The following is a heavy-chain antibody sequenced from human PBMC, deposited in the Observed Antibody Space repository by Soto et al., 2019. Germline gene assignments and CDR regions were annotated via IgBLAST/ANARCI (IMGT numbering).Heavy chain of an antibody. D-gene: IGHD4-17*01. Sequence: QLQLQESGPGLVKPSETLSLTCTVSGGSISSSTYYWGWIRQPPGKGLEWIGMIYYSGSAYYNPSLKSQVTISTDPSKNQFSLRLSSVTAADTAVYYCARHGVDYGDYASYYYYGMDVWGRGTTVTVSS. CDR3: ARHGVDYGDYASYYYYGMDV. CDR2: IYYSGSA. CDR1: GGSISSSTYY. V-gene: IGHV4-39*01. J-gene: IGHJ6*02.